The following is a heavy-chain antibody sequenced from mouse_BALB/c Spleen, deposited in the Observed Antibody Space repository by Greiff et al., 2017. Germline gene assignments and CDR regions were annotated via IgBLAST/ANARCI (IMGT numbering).Heavy chain of an antibody. D-gene: IGHD2-3*01. J-gene: IGHJ4*01. V-gene: IGHV1-83*01. CDR3: ARNDGYYVYAMDY. Sequence: VQLQQSGPELVKPGASVKMSCKASGYTFTDYVISWVKQRTGQGLEWIGEIYPGSGSTYYNEKFKGKATFTADTSSNTAYMQLSSLTSEDSAVYYCARNDGYYVYAMDYWGKGTSVTVSS. CDR2: IYPGSGST. CDR1: GYTFTDYV.